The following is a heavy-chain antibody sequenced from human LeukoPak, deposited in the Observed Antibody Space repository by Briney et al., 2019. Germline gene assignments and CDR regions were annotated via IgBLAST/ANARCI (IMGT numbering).Heavy chain of an antibody. J-gene: IGHJ4*02. CDR2: IIPIFGTA. Sequence: GSSVKVSCKASGGTFSSYAISWVRQAPGQGLEWMGGIIPIFGTANYAQKFQGRVTITADESTSTAYMELSSLRSEDTAVYYCARGGRLYCSGGSCYDLHYWGQGTLVTVSS. CDR1: GGTFSSYA. CDR3: ARGGRLYCSGGSCYDLHY. V-gene: IGHV1-69*01. D-gene: IGHD2-15*01.